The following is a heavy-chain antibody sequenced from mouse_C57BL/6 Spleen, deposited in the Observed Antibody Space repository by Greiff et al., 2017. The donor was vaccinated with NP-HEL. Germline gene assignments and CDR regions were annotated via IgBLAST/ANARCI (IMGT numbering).Heavy chain of an antibody. V-gene: IGHV8-8*01. J-gene: IGHJ2*01. CDR2: IWWDDDK. Sequence: QVTLKESGPGILQPSQTLSLTCSFSGFSLSTFGMGVGWIRQPSGKGLEWLAHIWWDDDKYYNPALKSRLTISKDTSKNQVFLKIANVDTADTATYYCARIHYYGSSSNLYYFDYWGQGTTLTVSS. CDR1: GFSLSTFGMG. CDR3: ARIHYYGSSSNLYYFDY. D-gene: IGHD1-1*01.